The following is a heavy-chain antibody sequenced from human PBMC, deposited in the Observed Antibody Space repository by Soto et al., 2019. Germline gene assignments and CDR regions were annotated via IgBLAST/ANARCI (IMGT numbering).Heavy chain of an antibody. CDR2: ILPLSGTS. V-gene: IGHV1-69*06. CDR1: GGTFSAYA. CDR3: ARTNPTKYYDYVWGDYRREGMDV. D-gene: IGHD3-16*02. Sequence: GXSVKDSCKASGGTFSAYAISWVRQAPVQGLEWMGGILPLSGTSNYTQRFQGRVTISADKSTSTAYMELSSLRSDDTAVYYCARTNPTKYYDYVWGDYRREGMDVWGQGTTVTVSS. J-gene: IGHJ6*02.